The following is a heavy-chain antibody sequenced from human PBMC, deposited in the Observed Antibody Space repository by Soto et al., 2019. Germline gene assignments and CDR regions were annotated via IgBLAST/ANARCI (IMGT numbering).Heavy chain of an antibody. D-gene: IGHD2-15*01. CDR2: TSYDGSNK. J-gene: IGHJ6*02. CDR1: GFSFSIYA. CDR3: AREMVAPSDNYYGLDV. Sequence: QVQLVESGGSVVQPGRSLRLSCAASGFSFSIYAIHWVRQAPGKGLEWVVVTSYDGSNKYYADSVEGRFTISRDNSKNTLNLQMNSLRPEDTAVYFCAREMVAPSDNYYGLDVWGQGTTVTVSS. V-gene: IGHV3-30-3*01.